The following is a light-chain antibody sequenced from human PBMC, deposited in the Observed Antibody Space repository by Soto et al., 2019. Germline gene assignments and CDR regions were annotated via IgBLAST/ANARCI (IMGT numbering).Light chain of an antibody. CDR1: RSNIGSNT. CDR3: AAWDDSLNGSYV. Sequence: QSVLTQPPSTSGTPGQRVTISCSGSRSNIGSNTVTWYQQLPGTAPKLLIYSNNQRPSGVPDRFSGSKSGTSASLAISGLQSEDEADYYCAAWDDSLNGSYVFXTGTKVTV. CDR2: SNN. V-gene: IGLV1-44*01. J-gene: IGLJ1*01.